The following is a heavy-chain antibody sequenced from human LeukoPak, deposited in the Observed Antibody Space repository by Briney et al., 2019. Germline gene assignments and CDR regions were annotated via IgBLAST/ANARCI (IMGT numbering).Heavy chain of an antibody. CDR1: GFNFDEYG. J-gene: IGHJ4*02. V-gene: IGHV3-20*04. CDR2: VSWNGGGT. CDR3: ARMASGRNFRFDC. Sequence: PGGSLRLSCAASGFNFDEYGMSWVRQAPGKGLEWVSGVSWNGGGTGYADSVRGRFTISRDNAKNSLYLHMDSVTAEDTALYYCARMASGRNFRFDCWGQGTLVTVSS. D-gene: IGHD1-26*01.